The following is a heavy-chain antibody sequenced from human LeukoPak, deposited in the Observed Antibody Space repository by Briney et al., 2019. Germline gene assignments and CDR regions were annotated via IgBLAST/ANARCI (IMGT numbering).Heavy chain of an antibody. D-gene: IGHD2-2*01. CDR1: GFTFSSCA. J-gene: IGHJ4*02. CDR3: AKDGIYCSSTSCYGNFDY. CDR2: LTDSGGST. Sequence: GGSPRLSCAASGFTFSSCAMSWVRQAPGKGLEWVSSLTDSGGSTYYADSVRGRFTISRDNSKNTLYLQMNSLRAEDTAVYYCAKDGIYCSSTSCYGNFDYWGQGTLVTVSS. V-gene: IGHV3-23*01.